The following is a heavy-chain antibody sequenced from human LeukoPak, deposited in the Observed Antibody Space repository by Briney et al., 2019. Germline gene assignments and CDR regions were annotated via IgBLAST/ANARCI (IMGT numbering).Heavy chain of an antibody. CDR1: GDSISTSNSY. Sequence: PSETLSLTCTVSGDSISTSNSYWGWIRQPPGKGLEWIGEINHSGSTNYNPSLKSRVTISVDTSKNQFSLKLSSVTAADTAVYYCARAITAMVNFDYWGQGTLVTVSS. J-gene: IGHJ4*02. V-gene: IGHV4-39*07. D-gene: IGHD5-18*01. CDR2: INHSGST. CDR3: ARAITAMVNFDY.